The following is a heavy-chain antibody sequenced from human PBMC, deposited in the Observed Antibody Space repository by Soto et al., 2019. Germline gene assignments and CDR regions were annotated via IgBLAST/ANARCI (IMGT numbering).Heavy chain of an antibody. CDR3: ARADSVLVAKGFDL. D-gene: IGHD2-8*02. V-gene: IGHV4-61*01. CDR2: IYYSGNT. Sequence: SETLSLTCTVSGGSVSSGSYYWSWIRQPPGKGLEWIGYIYYSGNTNYNPSLKSRVTISIDKSNNQFSLNLTSVTAADTAVYYCARADSVLVAKGFDLWGQGTLVTVSS. CDR1: GGSVSSGSYY. J-gene: IGHJ4*02.